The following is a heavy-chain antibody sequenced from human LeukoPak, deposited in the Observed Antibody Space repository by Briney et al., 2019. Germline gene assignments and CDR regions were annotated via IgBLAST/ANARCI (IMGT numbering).Heavy chain of an antibody. CDR2: INPNSGGT. Sequence: GASVKVSCKASGYTFTGYYMHWVRQAPGQGLEWMGRINPNSGGTNYAQKFQGRVTMTRDTSISTAYMELSRLRSDDTAVYYCANYHSSSLYYYGMDVWGQGTTVTVSS. CDR1: GYTFTGYY. CDR3: ANYHSSSLYYYGMDV. J-gene: IGHJ6*02. D-gene: IGHD6-13*01. V-gene: IGHV1-2*06.